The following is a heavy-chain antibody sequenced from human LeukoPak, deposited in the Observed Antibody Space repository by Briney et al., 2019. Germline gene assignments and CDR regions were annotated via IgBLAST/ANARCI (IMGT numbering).Heavy chain of an antibody. CDR1: GFTFRGYQ. D-gene: IGHD6-13*01. CDR2: INEDGSQR. V-gene: IGHV3-7*01. Sequence: PGGSLRLSCAASGFTFRGYQMTWVRQAPGKGLEWVGNINEDGSQRHYVDSVKGRFTISRDNAENSLFLQMNSLKAEDTAVYYCARWTYINTWGVIDSWGQGALLTVSS. J-gene: IGHJ4*02. CDR3: ARWTYINTWGVIDS.